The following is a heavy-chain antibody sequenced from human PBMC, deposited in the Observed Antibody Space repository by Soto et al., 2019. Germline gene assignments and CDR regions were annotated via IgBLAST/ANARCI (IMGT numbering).Heavy chain of an antibody. CDR1: GYTFTSYG. V-gene: IGHV1-18*01. D-gene: IGHD3-22*01. Sequence: ASVKVSCKASGYTFTSYGISWVRQAPGQGLEWMGWISAYNGNTNYAQKLQGRVTMTTDTSTSTAYMELRSLRSDDTAVYYCARHWAYYYDSSGYYYDDYWGQGTLVTVSS. CDR2: ISAYNGNT. CDR3: ARHWAYYYDSSGYYYDDY. J-gene: IGHJ4*02.